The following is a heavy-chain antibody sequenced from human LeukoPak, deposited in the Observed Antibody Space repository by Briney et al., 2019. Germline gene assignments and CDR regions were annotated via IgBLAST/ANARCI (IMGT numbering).Heavy chain of an antibody. D-gene: IGHD6-6*01. J-gene: IGHJ4*02. V-gene: IGHV3-30-3*01. CDR1: GFTFSSYA. CDR3: VRDPSARFYFDY. CDR2: IAYDGGNI. Sequence: PGGSLRLSCAASGFTFSSYAMHWVRQAPGKGLEWVAVIAYDGGNIFYAPSVRGRFTISRDNSRGTLSLQMNSLKVEDTALYYCVRDPSARFYFDYWGQGTLVTVSS.